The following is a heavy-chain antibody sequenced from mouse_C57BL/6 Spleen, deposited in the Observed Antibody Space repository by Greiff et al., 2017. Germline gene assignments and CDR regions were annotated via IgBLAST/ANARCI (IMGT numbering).Heavy chain of an antibody. V-gene: IGHV5-17*01. CDR3: ARPGDYDVDYAMDY. CDR2: ISSGSSTI. CDR1: GFTFSDYG. D-gene: IGHD2-4*01. Sequence: EVKLVESGGGLVKPGGSLKLSCAASGFTFSDYGMHWVRQAPEKGLEWVAYISSGSSTIYYAATVKGRFTISRDNAKNTLFLQMTSLRSEDTAMYYCARPGDYDVDYAMDYGGQGTSVTVSS. J-gene: IGHJ4*01.